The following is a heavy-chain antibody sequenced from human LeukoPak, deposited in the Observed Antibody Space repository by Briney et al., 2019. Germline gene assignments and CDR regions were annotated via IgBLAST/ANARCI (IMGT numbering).Heavy chain of an antibody. CDR2: IYYSGST. J-gene: IGHJ4*02. D-gene: IGHD5-18*01. CDR1: GGSISSSSYY. V-gene: IGHV4-39*01. CDR3: ARRYSGIQLWLPFDY. Sequence: SETLSLTCTVSGGSISSSSYYWGWIRQPPGKGLEWIGSIYYSGSTYYNPSLKSRVTISVDTSKNQFSLKLSSVTAADTAVYYCARRYSGIQLWLPFDYWGQGTLVTVSS.